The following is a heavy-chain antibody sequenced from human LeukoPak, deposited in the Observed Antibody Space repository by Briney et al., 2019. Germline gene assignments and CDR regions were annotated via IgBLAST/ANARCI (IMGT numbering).Heavy chain of an antibody. Sequence: SETLSLTCTVSGGSISSSSYYWGWIRQPPGKGLEWIGSIYYSGSTNYNPSLKSRVTISVDTSKNQFSLKLSSVTAADTAVYYCARSSYYDFWSGPTNWFDPWGQGTLVTVSS. CDR2: IYYSGST. D-gene: IGHD3-3*01. J-gene: IGHJ5*02. V-gene: IGHV4-39*07. CDR1: GGSISSSSYY. CDR3: ARSSYYDFWSGPTNWFDP.